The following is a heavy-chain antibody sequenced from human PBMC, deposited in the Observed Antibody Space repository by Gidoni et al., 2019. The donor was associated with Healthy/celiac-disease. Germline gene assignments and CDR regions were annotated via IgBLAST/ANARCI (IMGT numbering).Heavy chain of an antibody. CDR2: ISSSSSYT. J-gene: IGHJ4*02. Sequence: QVQLVESGGGLVKPGGSLRLSCAASGFTFSDYYMSWIRQAPGKGLEWVSYISSSSSYTNYADSVKGRFTISRDNAKNSLYLQMNSLRAEDTAVYYCARALTAMGTCYFDYWGQGTLVTVSS. CDR1: GFTFSDYY. V-gene: IGHV3-11*06. CDR3: ARALTAMGTCYFDY. D-gene: IGHD5-18*01.